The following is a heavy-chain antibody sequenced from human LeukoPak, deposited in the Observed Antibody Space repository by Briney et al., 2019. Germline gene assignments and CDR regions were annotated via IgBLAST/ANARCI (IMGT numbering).Heavy chain of an antibody. CDR2: ISSSSSYI. CDR1: GFTFSSYS. CDR3: ARGAVGATSTHLDY. D-gene: IGHD1-26*01. J-gene: IGHJ4*02. V-gene: IGHV3-21*01. Sequence: GGSLRLSCAASGFTFSSYSMNWVRQAPGKGLEWVSSISSSSSYIYYADSVKGRFTISRDNAKNSLYLQMNSLRAEDTAVYYCARGAVGATSTHLDYWGQGTLVTVSS.